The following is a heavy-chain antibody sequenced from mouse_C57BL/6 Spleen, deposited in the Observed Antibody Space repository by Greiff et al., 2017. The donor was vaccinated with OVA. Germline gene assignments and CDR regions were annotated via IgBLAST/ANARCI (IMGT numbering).Heavy chain of an antibody. CDR1: GYSFTGYY. V-gene: IGHV1-42*01. CDR2: INPSTGGT. CDR3: ARRTGSSLFAY. J-gene: IGHJ3*01. D-gene: IGHD1-1*01. Sequence: EVQLQQSGPELVKPGASVKISCKASGYSFTGYYMNWVKQSPEKSLEWIGEINPSTGGTTYNQKFKAKATLTVDKSSSTADMQLKSLTSEDSAVDYCARRTGSSLFAYWGQGTLVTVSA.